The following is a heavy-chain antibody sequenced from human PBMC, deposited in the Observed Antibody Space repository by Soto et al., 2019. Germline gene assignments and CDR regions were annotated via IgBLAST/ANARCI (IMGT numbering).Heavy chain of an antibody. D-gene: IGHD3-3*01. V-gene: IGHV1-8*01. CDR3: ARGLPRDKYYDSWSGYYDDFDI. CDR2: MNPNSGNT. CDR1: GYTFTSYD. Sequence: ASVKVSCKASGYTFTSYDINWVRQATGQGLEWMGWMNPNSGNTGYAQKFQGRVTMTRNTSISTAYMELSSLRSEDTAVYYCARGLPRDKYYDSWSGYYDDFDIWGQGTMVTVSS. J-gene: IGHJ3*02.